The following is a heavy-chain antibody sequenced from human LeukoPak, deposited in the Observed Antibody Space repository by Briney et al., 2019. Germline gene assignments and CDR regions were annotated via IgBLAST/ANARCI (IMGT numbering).Heavy chain of an antibody. CDR3: ARSGSSECFDY. CDR1: GFTFSSYS. D-gene: IGHD6-6*01. Sequence: GGSLRLSCAASGFTFSSYSMNWVRQAPGKGLEWVSSISSSSSYIYYADSVKGRFTISRDNAKNSLYLQMNSLRAEDTVVYCCARSGSSECFDYWGQGTLVTVSS. V-gene: IGHV3-21*01. J-gene: IGHJ4*02. CDR2: ISSSSSYI.